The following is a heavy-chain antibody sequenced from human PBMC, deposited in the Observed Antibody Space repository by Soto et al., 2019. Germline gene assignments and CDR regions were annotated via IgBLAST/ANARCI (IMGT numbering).Heavy chain of an antibody. V-gene: IGHV3-73*01. CDR3: ARYTGDRFDY. Sequence: GGSLRLSCAASGFSLSGSIMHWVRQASGQGLEWVGRIGNTADTYATVYAASVKGRFTISRDDSKNTAYLQMNSLRTEDTAMYFCARYTGDRFDYWGPGTLVTVSS. D-gene: IGHD2-21*02. CDR1: GFSLSGSI. J-gene: IGHJ4*02. CDR2: IGNTADTYAT.